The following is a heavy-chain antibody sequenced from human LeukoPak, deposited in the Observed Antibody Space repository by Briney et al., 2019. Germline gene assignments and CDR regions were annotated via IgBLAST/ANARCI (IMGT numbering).Heavy chain of an antibody. V-gene: IGHV4-39*01. J-gene: IGHJ3*02. CDR1: GGSISSSSYY. CDR2: IYYSGST. D-gene: IGHD3-9*01. CDR3: ATPPPGLRYFDWPTGANDAFDI. Sequence: SETVSLTCTVSGGSISSSSYYWGWIRQPPGKGLEWIGSIYYSGSTYYNPSLKSRVTISVDTSKNQFSLKLSSVTAADTAVYYCATPPPGLRYFDWPTGANDAFDIWGQGTMVTVSS.